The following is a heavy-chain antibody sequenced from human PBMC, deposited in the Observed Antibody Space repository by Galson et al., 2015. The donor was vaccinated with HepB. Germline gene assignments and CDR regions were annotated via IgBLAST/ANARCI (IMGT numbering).Heavy chain of an antibody. Sequence: SLRLSCAASGFTFSSYGMHWVRQAPGKGLEWVAVISYDGSNKYYADSVKGRFTISRDNSKNTLYLQMNSLRAEDTAVYYCAKDGQSSSWYFRQEKEDAFDIWGQGTMFTASS. CDR3: AKDGQSSSWYFRQEKEDAFDI. CDR1: GFTFSSYG. D-gene: IGHD6-13*01. CDR2: ISYDGSNK. V-gene: IGHV3-30*18. J-gene: IGHJ3*02.